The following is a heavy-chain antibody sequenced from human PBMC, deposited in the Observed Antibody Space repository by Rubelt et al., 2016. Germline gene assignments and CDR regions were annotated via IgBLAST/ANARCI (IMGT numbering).Heavy chain of an antibody. V-gene: IGHV4-59*08. CDR2: THDSGET. Sequence: QVQLRQWGAGLLKPSETLSVTCAVSGGSINSYYWSWIRQPPGKGLEWLAYTHDSGETKYNPSLKSRLIISVDTSKNQVSLKFGPVTAADTAVYHCARQPPDTAAFDYWGQGVLVTVSS. D-gene: IGHD2-21*02. CDR3: ARQPPDTAAFDY. CDR1: GGSINSYY. J-gene: IGHJ4*02.